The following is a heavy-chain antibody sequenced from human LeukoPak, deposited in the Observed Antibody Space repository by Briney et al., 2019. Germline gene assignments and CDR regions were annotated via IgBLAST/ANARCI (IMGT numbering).Heavy chain of an antibody. CDR3: ARELRGYSYGQSFDY. CDR2: INPSGGST. J-gene: IGHJ4*02. Sequence: ASVKVSCKASGYTLTSYYMHWVRQAPGEGLEWMGIINPSGGSTSYAQKFQGRVTMTRDTSTSTVYMELSSLRSEDTAVYYCARELRGYSYGQSFDYWGQGTLVTVSS. V-gene: IGHV1-46*03. CDR1: GYTLTSYY. D-gene: IGHD5-18*01.